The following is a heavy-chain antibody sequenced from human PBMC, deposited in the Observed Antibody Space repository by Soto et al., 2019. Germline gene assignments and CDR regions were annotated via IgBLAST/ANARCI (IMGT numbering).Heavy chain of an antibody. J-gene: IGHJ5*01. D-gene: IGHD7-27*01. CDR1: GGTFSGHA. CDR2: LIPLFGTT. Sequence: QVQLVQSVAEVKKPGSSVKVSCEASGGTFSGHAISWVRQAPGQGPEWMGGLIPLFGTTQHAQNFQDRLTITADKSTSTAYMELTSLRFEDTAIYYCARGPNWGYRFDSWGHGTLVTVSS. V-gene: IGHV1-69*06. CDR3: ARGPNWGYRFDS.